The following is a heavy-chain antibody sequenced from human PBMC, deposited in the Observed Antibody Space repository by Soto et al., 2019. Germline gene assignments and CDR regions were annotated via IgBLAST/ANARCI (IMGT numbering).Heavy chain of an antibody. CDR2: ISSRNNDM. J-gene: IGHJ5*02. Sequence: EAQLVESGGGLVKPGGSLRLSCAASGFTFSSYSMNWVRQAPGKGLEWVSTISSRNNDMYYVDSVKGRFTISRDNARNSVYLQMNSLRADDTAVYYCARDVNGGFCGAWGQGTVVTVSS. D-gene: IGHD2-21*01. V-gene: IGHV3-21*01. CDR3: ARDVNGGFCGA. CDR1: GFTFSSYS.